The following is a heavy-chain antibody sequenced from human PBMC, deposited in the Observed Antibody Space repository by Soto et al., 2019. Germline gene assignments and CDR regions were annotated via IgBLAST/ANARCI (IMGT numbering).Heavy chain of an antibody. D-gene: IGHD3-3*01. J-gene: IGHJ4*02. CDR3: SRDLNDFWSGYLY. Sequence: VQLVESGGGLALPGRSLRLSCAASGFSFSSYAMHWVRQAPGKGLEWVAALWYDGSNQNYAGSVKGRFTISRDNSKSTVYLQMNSLKAEDTAVYYCSRDLNDFWSGYLYWGQGTLVTVSS. CDR2: LWYDGSNQ. V-gene: IGHV3-33*01. CDR1: GFSFSSYA.